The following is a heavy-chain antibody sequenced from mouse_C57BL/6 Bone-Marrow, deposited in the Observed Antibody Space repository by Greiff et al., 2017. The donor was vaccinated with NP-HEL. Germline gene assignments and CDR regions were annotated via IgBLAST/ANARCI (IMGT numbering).Heavy chain of an antibody. CDR1: GYTFTSYW. D-gene: IGHD1-1*01. V-gene: IGHV1-52*01. J-gene: IGHJ4*01. CDR2: IDPSDSET. CDR3: ARCPYYYGYYYAMDY. Sequence: QVHVKQPGAELVRPGSSVKLSCKASGYTFTSYWMHWVKQRPIQGLEWIGNIDPSDSETHYNQKFKDKATLTVDKSSSTAYMQLSSLTSEDSAVYYCARCPYYYGYYYAMDYWGPGTSVTVSS.